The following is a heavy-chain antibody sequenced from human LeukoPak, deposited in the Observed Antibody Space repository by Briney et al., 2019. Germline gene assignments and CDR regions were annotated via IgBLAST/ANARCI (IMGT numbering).Heavy chain of an antibody. J-gene: IGHJ3*02. CDR3: ARCGYGDYELIGAFDI. Sequence: SLKVSRKASVGTFNSYVISWVRQAPGQGMEWVGGIIPIFGRANYAQKFQGKITITTDDSTSTAYMELSSLRSEDTAVYYCARCGYGDYELIGAFDIWGQGTMVTVSS. D-gene: IGHD4-17*01. V-gene: IGHV1-69*05. CDR2: IIPIFGRA. CDR1: VGTFNSYV.